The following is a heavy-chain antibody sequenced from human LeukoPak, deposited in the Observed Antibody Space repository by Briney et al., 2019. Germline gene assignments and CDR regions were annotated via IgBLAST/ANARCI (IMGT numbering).Heavy chain of an antibody. V-gene: IGHV3-21*01. Sequence: GGSLRLSCAASGFTFSSYSMNWVRQAPGKGLEWVSSISSSSSYIYYADSVKGRFTISRDNAQNSLYLQMNSLRAEDTAVYYCARDATHGSGYYYGMDVWGKGTTVTVSS. CDR3: ARDATHGSGYYYGMDV. CDR2: ISSSSSYI. D-gene: IGHD3-10*01. J-gene: IGHJ6*04. CDR1: GFTFSSYS.